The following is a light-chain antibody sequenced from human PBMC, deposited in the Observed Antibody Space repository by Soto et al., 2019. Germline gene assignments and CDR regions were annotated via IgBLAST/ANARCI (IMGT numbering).Light chain of an antibody. CDR2: VAS. V-gene: IGKV3-15*01. Sequence: EIVMTQSPVTLSVSPGDRATLSCRASQSVNSNLAWYQQKPGQTPTLLIYVASTRATGIPARFSGSGSGTEFTLTISSLQSEDFAVYYCQQRYNWPQTFGQGTKVEIK. J-gene: IGKJ1*01. CDR3: QQRYNWPQT. CDR1: QSVNSN.